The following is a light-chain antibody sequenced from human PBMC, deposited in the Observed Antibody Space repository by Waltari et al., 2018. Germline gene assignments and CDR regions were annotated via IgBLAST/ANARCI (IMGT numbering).Light chain of an antibody. CDR2: DVS. CDR3: SSYTGRNSWV. V-gene: IGLV2-14*01. J-gene: IGLJ3*02. Sequence: QSALTQPASVSGSPGQSITISCTGTSSDVGGYNYVSWYKQHPGKAPELMIFDVSKRPSGVSHRFSASASGDTASLTSSGLQADDEGDYYCSSYTGRNSWVFGGGTKLTVL. CDR1: SSDVGGYNY.